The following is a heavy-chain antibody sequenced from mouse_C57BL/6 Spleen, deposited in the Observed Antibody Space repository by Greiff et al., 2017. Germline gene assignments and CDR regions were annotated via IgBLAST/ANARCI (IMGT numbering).Heavy chain of an antibody. CDR1: GYTFTSYW. J-gene: IGHJ2*01. CDR2: IDPSDSET. D-gene: IGHD1-1*01. Sequence: QVQLQQPGAELVRPGSSVKLSCKASGYTFTSYWMHWVKQRPIQGLEWIGNIDPSDSETHYNQKFKDKATLTVDKSSSTAYMQLSSLTSEDSAVXYCARRDYYGSSYFDYWGQGTTLTVSS. V-gene: IGHV1-52*01. CDR3: ARRDYYGSSYFDY.